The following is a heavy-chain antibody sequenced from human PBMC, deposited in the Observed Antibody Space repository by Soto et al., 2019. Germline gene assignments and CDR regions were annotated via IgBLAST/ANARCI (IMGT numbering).Heavy chain of an antibody. V-gene: IGHV3-30*18. D-gene: IGHD1-7*01. CDR3: AKDRVGGTFYTPLAF. CDR2: ITYDGSFQ. Sequence: PGGSLRLSCHASGFNFDNYGMPWVRQAPGKGLEWVAVITYDGSFQYYADSVKGRFTISRDNSKNTLSLHLNTLKPEDTAVYHCAKDRVGGTFYTPLAFWGQGTLVTVSS. J-gene: IGHJ4*02. CDR1: GFNFDNYG.